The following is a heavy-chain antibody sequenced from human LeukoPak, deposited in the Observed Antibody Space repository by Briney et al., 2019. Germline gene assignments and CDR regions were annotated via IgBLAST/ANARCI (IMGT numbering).Heavy chain of an antibody. CDR3: ARAPEYGWGSYLLY. J-gene: IGHJ4*02. Sequence: SETLSLTCAVYGGSFSAYYWSWIRQPAGKGLEWIGRIHTRGTTNYNPSLKSRVTISVDTPKSQFSLNLSSVTAADTGVYYCARAPEYGWGSYLLYWGQGIQVTVSS. D-gene: IGHD3-10*01. CDR1: GGSFSAYY. V-gene: IGHV4-59*10. CDR2: IHTRGTT.